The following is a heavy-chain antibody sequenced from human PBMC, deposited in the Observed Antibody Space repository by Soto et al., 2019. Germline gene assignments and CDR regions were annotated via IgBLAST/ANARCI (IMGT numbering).Heavy chain of an antibody. V-gene: IGHV3-23*01. CDR1: GFTFSSYA. J-gene: IGHJ4*02. Sequence: GGSLRLSCAASGFTFSSYAMSWVRQAPGKGLEWVSAISGSGGSTYYADSVKGRFTISRDNSKNTLYLQMNSLRAEDTAVYYCENLWIVKRRDKNGDYCGQGPLVTVYS. D-gene: IGHD3-22*01. CDR2: ISGSGGST. CDR3: ENLWIVKRRDKNGDY.